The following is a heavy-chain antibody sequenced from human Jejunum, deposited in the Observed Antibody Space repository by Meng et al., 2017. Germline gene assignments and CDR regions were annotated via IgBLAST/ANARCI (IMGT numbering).Heavy chain of an antibody. CDR3: ATFDDYSYPQAI. CDR2: ISGRVDTT. V-gene: IGHV3-23*01. D-gene: IGHD4-11*01. CDR1: GFAINIYD. J-gene: IGHJ4*02. Sequence: GGPLRLSCAASGFAINIYDMSWVRQAPGTGLEWVSGISGRVDTTYYADSVQGRFTISRDNSKNTLYLQMNSLRVEDTALYYCATFDDYSYPQAIWGQGTLVTVSS.